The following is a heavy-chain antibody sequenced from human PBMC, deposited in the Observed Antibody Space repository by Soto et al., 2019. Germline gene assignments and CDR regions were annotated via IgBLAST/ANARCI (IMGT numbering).Heavy chain of an antibody. CDR1: GFTFTTYS. CDR3: ARDGLRCSTTNCYFDY. Sequence: VPLVESGGGLVTPGGSLRLSCAVSGFTFTTYSMNWVRQAPGKGLEWVSSISGIGSSIYYADSVKGRFTISRDNAKNSLYLQMDSLRAEDTAVYYCARDGLRCSTTNCYFDYWGQGTLVTVSS. CDR2: ISGIGSSI. J-gene: IGHJ4*02. V-gene: IGHV3-21*01. D-gene: IGHD2-2*01.